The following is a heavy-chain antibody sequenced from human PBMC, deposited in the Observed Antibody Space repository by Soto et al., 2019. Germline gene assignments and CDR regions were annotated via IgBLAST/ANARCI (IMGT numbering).Heavy chain of an antibody. D-gene: IGHD3-10*01. Sequence: QMQLQESGPGLVKSSETLSLTCTVSGGSLNSGAYYWSWIRQSPGKGLEWVGYMYFTGTGSTNDSPSLKSRVTISVDTSKNQFSLRLTSVTPADTAVYYCVRVRRIGSRAHLDFYDYVMDVWGQGTTVTVSS. V-gene: IGHV4-61*08. J-gene: IGHJ6*01. CDR1: GGSLNSGAYY. CDR2: MYFTGTGST. CDR3: VRVRRIGSRAHLDFYDYVMDV.